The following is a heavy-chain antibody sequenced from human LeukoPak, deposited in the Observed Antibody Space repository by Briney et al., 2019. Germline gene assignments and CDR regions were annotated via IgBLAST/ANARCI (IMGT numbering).Heavy chain of an antibody. Sequence: HPGGSLRLSCAASGFTFSDYYMNWARQAPGKGLEWVASINHNGNVNYYVDSVKGRFTISRDNAKNSLYLQMSNLRAEDTAVYFCARGGGLDVWGQGATVTVSS. V-gene: IGHV3-7*03. J-gene: IGHJ6*02. CDR1: GFTFSDYY. CDR2: INHNGNVN. D-gene: IGHD3-16*01. CDR3: ARGGGLDV.